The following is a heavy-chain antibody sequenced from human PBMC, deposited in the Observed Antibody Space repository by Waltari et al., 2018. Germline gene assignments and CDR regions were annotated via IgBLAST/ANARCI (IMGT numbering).Heavy chain of an antibody. CDR1: GSSSTGYY. V-gene: IGHV1-2*02. CDR3: ARDGDGYLAYFDY. CDR2: INPNSGGT. Sequence: QAQLVQPGAEVDTPGASVTVSFRVAGSSSTGYYIPLLRQAPGQGLEWMGWINPNSGGTNYAQKFQGRVTMTRDTSISTAYMEVSRLRSDDTAVYYCARDGDGYLAYFDYWGQGTLVTVSS. D-gene: IGHD5-12*01. J-gene: IGHJ4*02.